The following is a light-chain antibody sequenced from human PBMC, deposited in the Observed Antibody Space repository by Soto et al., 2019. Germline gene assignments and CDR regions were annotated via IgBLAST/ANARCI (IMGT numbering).Light chain of an antibody. CDR3: AAWDNSLNGYV. CDR1: SSNIGSTR. Sequence: QSVLTQPPSASGTPGQRVAISCSGASSNIGSTRANWYRQLPGTAPKLLLYSDNQRPSGVPDRFSGSKSGTSASLAISGLQSEDEADYYCAAWDNSLNGYVFGTGTKVTVL. J-gene: IGLJ1*01. V-gene: IGLV1-44*01. CDR2: SDN.